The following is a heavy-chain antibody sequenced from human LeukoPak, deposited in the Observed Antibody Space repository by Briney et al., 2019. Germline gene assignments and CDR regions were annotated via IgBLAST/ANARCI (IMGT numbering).Heavy chain of an antibody. Sequence: ASVKVSCKGSGYIFPSYGLAWVRQAPGQGLEWMGWISPYNGETKYAQNFQDRLTLTTDTSTSTAYMELRGLRSDDTAVYYCVRDNLPVGSPENYFDSWGQGTLVTVSS. CDR1: GYIFPSYG. D-gene: IGHD1-26*01. CDR3: VRDNLPVGSPENYFDS. V-gene: IGHV1-18*01. J-gene: IGHJ4*02. CDR2: ISPYNGET.